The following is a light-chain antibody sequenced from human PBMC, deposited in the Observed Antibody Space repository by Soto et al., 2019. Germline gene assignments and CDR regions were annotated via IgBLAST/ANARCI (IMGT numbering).Light chain of an antibody. V-gene: IGKV3-20*01. CDR3: KQYGSSPRT. CDR1: QSVRTNY. Sequence: EIVLPQSPGTLSLSPGERATLSCRASQSVRTNYLAWYQQKRGQATWLLIYGAFNRAGGVPDRFSGSGSGTDFTLTISRLEPEEFAVYYCKQYGSSPRTVGHGTKVDIK. CDR2: GAF. J-gene: IGKJ1*01.